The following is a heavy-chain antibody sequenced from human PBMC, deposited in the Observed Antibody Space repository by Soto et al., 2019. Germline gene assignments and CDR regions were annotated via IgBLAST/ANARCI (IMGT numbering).Heavy chain of an antibody. J-gene: IGHJ6*02. CDR2: IRGKPNGGAT. V-gene: IGHV3-49*04. CDR3: TRDFQGQYYYGMDV. Sequence: PGGSMRLSCTASGFTCGDYAMNWVRQAPGKGLEWVGFIRGKPNGGATDYAASLKGRFTISRDDSRSVAYLQMNSLKTEDTAVYYCTRDFQGQYYYGMDVWGQGTTVTVSS. CDR1: GFTCGDYA.